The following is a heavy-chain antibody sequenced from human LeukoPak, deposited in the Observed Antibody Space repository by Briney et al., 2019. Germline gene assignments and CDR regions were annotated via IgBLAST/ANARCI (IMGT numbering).Heavy chain of an antibody. V-gene: IGHV3-7*01. CDR3: GKHDSSSDY. CDR1: GFTFSNYW. D-gene: IGHD3-22*01. Sequence: GGSLRLSCAASGFTFSNYWMSWVRQAPGKGLEWLANINQDGSEMYYVDSVKGRFTISRDNSKNTLYLQMNTLRPEDTAVYYCGKHDSSSDYWGQGTLVTVSS. J-gene: IGHJ4*02. CDR2: INQDGSEM.